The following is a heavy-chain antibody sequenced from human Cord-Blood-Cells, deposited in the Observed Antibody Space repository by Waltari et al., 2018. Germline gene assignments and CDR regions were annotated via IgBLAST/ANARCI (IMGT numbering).Heavy chain of an antibody. CDR3: AREGRIGVAATPAYFDY. J-gene: IGHJ4*02. CDR2: IWYDGSNK. V-gene: IGHV3-33*01. Sequence: QVQLVESGGGVVQPGRSLRLSCAASGFTFSSYGMNWVRQAPGKGLEWVAVIWYDGSNKYYADSVNGRFTISRDNSKNTLYLQMNSLRAEDTAVYYCAREGRIGVAATPAYFDYWGQGTLVTVSS. CDR1: GFTFSSYG. D-gene: IGHD2-15*01.